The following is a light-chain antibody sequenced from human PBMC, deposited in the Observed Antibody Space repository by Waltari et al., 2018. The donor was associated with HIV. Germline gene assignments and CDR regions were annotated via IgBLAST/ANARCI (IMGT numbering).Light chain of an antibody. CDR1: NIGSKV. J-gene: IGLJ1*01. CDR2: DDS. Sequence: SYVLTQPPSVSVAPGQTASITCGGNNIGSKVVHWYQQQPGQAPWLVVYDDSGRPSRIPERFSGSNSGNTATLTISTVEAGDEADYYCQVCDTSNDHPYVFGTGTKVTVL. V-gene: IGLV3-21*02. CDR3: QVCDTSNDHPYV.